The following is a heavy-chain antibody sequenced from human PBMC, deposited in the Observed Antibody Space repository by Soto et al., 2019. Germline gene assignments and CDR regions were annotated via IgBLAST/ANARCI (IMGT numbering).Heavy chain of an antibody. D-gene: IGHD2-2*02. CDR2: ISSSSSYI. Sequence: GGSLRLSCAASGFTFSSYSMNWVRQAPGKGLEWVSSISSSSSYIYYADSVKGRFTISRDNAKNSLYLQMNSLRAEDTAVYYCARALLVVVPAAIGDDYGMDVWGQGTTVTVSS. CDR1: GFTFSSYS. V-gene: IGHV3-21*01. J-gene: IGHJ6*02. CDR3: ARALLVVVPAAIGDDYGMDV.